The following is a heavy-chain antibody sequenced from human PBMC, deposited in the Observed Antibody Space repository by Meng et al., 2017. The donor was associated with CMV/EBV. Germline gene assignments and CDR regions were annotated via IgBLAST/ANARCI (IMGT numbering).Heavy chain of an antibody. CDR2: ISYGGSNK. J-gene: IGHJ4*02. CDR1: GFTFSSYA. CDR3: AREDACY. V-gene: IGHV3-30-3*01. Sequence: QVQLVGFGGGVVQPGRSLRLSCAASGFTFSSYAMHWVRQAPGKGLEWVAVISYGGSNKYYADSVKGRFTISRDNSKNTLYLQMNSLRAEDTAVYYCAREDACYWGQGTLVTASS.